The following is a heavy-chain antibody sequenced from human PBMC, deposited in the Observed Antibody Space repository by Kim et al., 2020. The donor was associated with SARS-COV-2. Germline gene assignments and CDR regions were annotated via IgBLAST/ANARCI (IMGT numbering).Heavy chain of an antibody. D-gene: IGHD6-13*01. Sequence: GGSLRLSCAASGFTFSSYCMDWVRQAPGKGLEWVAVIWYDGSNKYYADSVKGRFIISRDNSKNTLYLQMNSLRAEDTAVYYCARAGSSRYGSDYYGMDV. CDR2: IWYDGSNK. J-gene: IGHJ6*01. V-gene: IGHV3-33*01. CDR3: ARAGSSRYGSDYYGMDV. CDR1: GFTFSSYC.